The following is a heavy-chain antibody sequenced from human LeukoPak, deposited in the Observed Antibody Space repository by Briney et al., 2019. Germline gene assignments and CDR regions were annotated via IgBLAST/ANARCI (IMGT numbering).Heavy chain of an antibody. CDR1: GYIYTIYH. Sequence: ASVKVSCKASGYIYTIYHIHWVRQVPGQGLEWMGIINPSGGSTSYAQKFQGRVTMTRDTSTSTVYMDLSSLTSEDTAVYFCATTTYNWNDVLDYWGQGTLVTVSS. CDR3: ATTTYNWNDVLDY. J-gene: IGHJ4*02. D-gene: IGHD1-1*01. CDR2: INPSGGST. V-gene: IGHV1-46*01.